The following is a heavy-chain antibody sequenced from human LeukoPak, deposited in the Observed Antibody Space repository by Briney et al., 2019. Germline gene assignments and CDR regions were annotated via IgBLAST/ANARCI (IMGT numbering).Heavy chain of an antibody. CDR2: IGWNSART. CDR1: ESTFDHA. J-gene: IGHJ6*02. CDR3: GKDISAGGMDV. Sequence: LSGRSLRLSCTASESTFDHAMHWVRQTPGKGLEWVSGIGWNSARTGYADSVRGRFTISRDNAKNSLYLQMNSLRAEDTALYYCGKDISAGGMDVWGQGTTVTVSS. V-gene: IGHV3-9*01. D-gene: IGHD3-10*01.